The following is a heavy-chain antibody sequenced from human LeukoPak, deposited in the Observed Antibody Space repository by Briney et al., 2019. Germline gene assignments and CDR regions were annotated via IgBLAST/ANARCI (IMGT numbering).Heavy chain of an antibody. CDR3: ARESSGYSSGWYDY. V-gene: IGHV3-48*01. J-gene: IGHJ4*02. CDR1: GFTFSSYS. D-gene: IGHD6-19*01. CDR2: ISSSSSTI. Sequence: GGSLRLSCAASGFTFSSYSMNWVRQAPGKGLEWVSYISSSSSTIYYADSVKGRFTISRDNAKNLLYLQMNSLRAEDTAVYYCARESSGYSSGWYDYWGQGNLVTVSS.